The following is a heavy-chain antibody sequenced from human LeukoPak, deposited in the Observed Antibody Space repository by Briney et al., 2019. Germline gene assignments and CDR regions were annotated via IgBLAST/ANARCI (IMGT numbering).Heavy chain of an antibody. CDR2: IYYSGST. V-gene: IGHV4-30-4*08. J-gene: IGHJ4*02. D-gene: IGHD5-18*01. CDR3: AVTRYSYGPSFDY. CDR1: GGSISSGDYY. Sequence: PSQTLSLTCTVSGGSISSGDYYWSWIRQPPGKGLEWIGYIYYSGSTYYNPSLKSRVTISIDASKNQFSLKLGSVTAADTAVYYCAVTRYSYGPSFDYWGQGTLVTVSS.